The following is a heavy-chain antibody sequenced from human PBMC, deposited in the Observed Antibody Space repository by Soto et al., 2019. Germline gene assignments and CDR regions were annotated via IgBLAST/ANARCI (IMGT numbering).Heavy chain of an antibody. CDR1: GYAITIYY. Sequence: VKVSCKASGYAITIYYMHWVRQAPGQGLEWMGIINPSGGSTSYAQKFQGRVTMTRDTSTSTVYMELSSLRSEDTAVYYCARSTGRGYSYGYGYWGQGTLVTVSS. D-gene: IGHD5-18*01. J-gene: IGHJ4*02. CDR2: INPSGGST. V-gene: IGHV1-46*03. CDR3: ARSTGRGYSYGYGY.